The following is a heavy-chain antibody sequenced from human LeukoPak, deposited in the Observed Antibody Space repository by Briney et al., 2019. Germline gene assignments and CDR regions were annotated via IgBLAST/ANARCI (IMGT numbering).Heavy chain of an antibody. CDR1: GFNFIDYS. D-gene: IGHD5-12*01. Sequence: QPGGSLRLSCAASGFNFIDYSMNWVRQAPGKGLEWISYIGISSGNTKYADSVKGRFTISRDKARNSLYLQMNSLRVEDTAMYYCPRDHRYAFDNWGHGTLVTVSS. V-gene: IGHV3-48*01. CDR2: IGISSGNT. J-gene: IGHJ4*01. CDR3: PRDHRYAFDN.